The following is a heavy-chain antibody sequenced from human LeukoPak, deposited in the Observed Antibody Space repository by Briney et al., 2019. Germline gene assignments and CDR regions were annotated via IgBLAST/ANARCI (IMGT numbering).Heavy chain of an antibody. CDR3: AINDGSGSYYKSDY. Sequence: PSETLSLTCGVYGGSFSVFYWSWIRQPPGKGLEWIGEIDQSGGTNYNPSLKSRVTITIDTSKNQFSLKVNSVTAADTAVYYCAINDGSGSYYKSDYWGQGTLVTVSS. CDR2: IDQSGGT. V-gene: IGHV4-34*01. CDR1: GGSFSVFY. J-gene: IGHJ4*02. D-gene: IGHD3-10*01.